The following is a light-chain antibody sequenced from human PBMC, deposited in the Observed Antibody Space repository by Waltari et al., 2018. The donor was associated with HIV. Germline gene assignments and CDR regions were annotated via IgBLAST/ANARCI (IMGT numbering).Light chain of an antibody. CDR1: RSHIANKD. CDR2: MNN. V-gene: IGLV1-44*01. Sequence: HSVLSQPPSASGTPGQTVIISCSGNRSHIANKDVTWSQHSPGSAPKLLIYMNNYRPSGVPDRFAGSRSGTSASLTISGLQIEDEAQYYCATWDDSLNGVFGAGTRLTVL. CDR3: ATWDDSLNGV. J-gene: IGLJ3*02.